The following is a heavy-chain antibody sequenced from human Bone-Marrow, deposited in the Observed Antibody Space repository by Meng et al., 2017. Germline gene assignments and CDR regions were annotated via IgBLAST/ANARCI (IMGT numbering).Heavy chain of an antibody. Sequence: SETLSLTCAVYGGSFSGYYWSWIRQPLGKGLEWIGEINHSGSTNYNPSLKSRVTISVDTSKNQFSLKLSSVTAADTAVYYCARGTVGVVVVAAAPSTINYFDYWGQGTLVTVSS. J-gene: IGHJ4*02. CDR2: INHSGST. V-gene: IGHV4-34*01. CDR3: ARGTVGVVVVAAAPSTINYFDY. CDR1: GGSFSGYY. D-gene: IGHD2-15*01.